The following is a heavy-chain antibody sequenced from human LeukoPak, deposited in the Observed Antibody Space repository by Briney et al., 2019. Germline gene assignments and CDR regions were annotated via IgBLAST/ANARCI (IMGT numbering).Heavy chain of an antibody. Sequence: SETLSLTCTVSGGSISSSSYYWGWIRQPPGKGLEWIGSIYYSGSTYYNPSLKSRVTISVDTSKNQFSVKLSSVTAADTAVYYCATAPSSSWYDFQIWGQGTLVTVSS. V-gene: IGHV4-39*07. D-gene: IGHD6-13*01. J-gene: IGHJ1*01. CDR3: ATAPSSSWYDFQI. CDR1: GGSISSSSYY. CDR2: IYYSGST.